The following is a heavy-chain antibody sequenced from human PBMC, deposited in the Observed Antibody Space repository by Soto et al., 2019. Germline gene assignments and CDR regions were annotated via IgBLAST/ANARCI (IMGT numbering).Heavy chain of an antibody. Sequence: TLSLTCTVSDGSISRGCYYWSWIRQHPGKGLEWIGYIYYSGSTYYNPSLKSRVTISVDTSKNQFSLKLSSVTAADTAVYYCARGITIFGVGPNWFDPWGQGTLVTVSS. D-gene: IGHD3-3*01. V-gene: IGHV4-31*03. CDR1: DGSISRGCYY. CDR3: ARGITIFGVGPNWFDP. J-gene: IGHJ5*02. CDR2: IYYSGST.